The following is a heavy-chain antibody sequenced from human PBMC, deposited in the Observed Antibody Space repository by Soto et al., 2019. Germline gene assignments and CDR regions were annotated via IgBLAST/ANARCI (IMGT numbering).Heavy chain of an antibody. CDR3: AMDYGGRPESSKH. J-gene: IGHJ1*01. CDR1: GYTFTSYA. CDR2: ITPLKGRT. Sequence: QVQLVQSGPDVKRPGASMKVSCNACGYTFTSYAISWVRQARGQGLEWMAWITPLKGRTQYSQKAQGRVTLSTDTSANTAYTEMTTLRVDDTAVYYCAMDYGGRPESSKHLGQATLVTVS. V-gene: IGHV1-18*04. D-gene: IGHD4-17*01.